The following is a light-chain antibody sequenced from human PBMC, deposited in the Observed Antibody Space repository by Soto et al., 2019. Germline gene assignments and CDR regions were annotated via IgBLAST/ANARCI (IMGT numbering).Light chain of an antibody. J-gene: IGKJ1*01. CDR3: QQYNSYSRT. CDR2: KAS. CDR1: QSISSW. Sequence: QMTQSPSTLSASVGDRVTITCRASQSISSWLAWYQQKPGKAPKLLIYKASSLESGVPSRFSGSGSGTEFTLTISSLQPDDFATYYCQQYNSYSRTFGQGTKVDIK. V-gene: IGKV1-5*03.